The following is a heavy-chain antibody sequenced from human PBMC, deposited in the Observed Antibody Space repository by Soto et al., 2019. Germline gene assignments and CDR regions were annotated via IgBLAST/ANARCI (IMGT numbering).Heavy chain of an antibody. Sequence: GESLKISCAASGFTFSDYYMSWIRQAPGKGLEWVSYISSSGSTIYYADSVKGRFTISRDNAKNSLYLQMNSLRAEDTAVYYCARDDRLWFGESWVDYWGQGTLVTVSS. V-gene: IGHV3-11*01. D-gene: IGHD3-10*01. J-gene: IGHJ4*02. CDR3: ARDDRLWFGESWVDY. CDR1: GFTFSDYY. CDR2: ISSSGSTI.